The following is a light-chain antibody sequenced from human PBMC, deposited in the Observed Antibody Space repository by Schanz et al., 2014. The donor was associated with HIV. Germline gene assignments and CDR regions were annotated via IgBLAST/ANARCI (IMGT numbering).Light chain of an antibody. Sequence: QSALTQPRSVSGSPGQSVTISCTGSSSNVGVYEHVSWYQHHPGKAPKLIIYDVTKRPSGVPDRFSGSKSGNTASLAISGLQAEDEADYYCSSYTSSYVVFGGGTKLTVL. V-gene: IGLV2-11*01. CDR3: SSYTSSYVV. CDR1: SSNVGVYEH. CDR2: DVT. J-gene: IGLJ2*01.